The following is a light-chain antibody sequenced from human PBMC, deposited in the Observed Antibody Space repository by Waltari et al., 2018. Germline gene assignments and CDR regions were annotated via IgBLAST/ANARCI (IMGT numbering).Light chain of an antibody. CDR1: QSISSY. CDR2: SAS. J-gene: IGKJ2*01. CDR3: QQSYSTPYT. Sequence: DIQMTQSPSSLSASVGDRVTITCRASQSISSYLNWYQQKPGKAPKLLFSSASSLQSGAPARFSGSGSGTDFTLTISSLQPEDFATYYCQQSYSTPYTFGQGTKLEIK. V-gene: IGKV1-39*01.